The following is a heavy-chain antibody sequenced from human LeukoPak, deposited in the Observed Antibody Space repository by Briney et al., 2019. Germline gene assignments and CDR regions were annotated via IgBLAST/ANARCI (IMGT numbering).Heavy chain of an antibody. V-gene: IGHV3-30*18. Sequence: QPGGSLRLSCAASGFTFSSYGMHWVRQAPGKGLEWVAVISYDGSNKYYADSVKGRFTISRDNSKNTLYLQMNSLRAEDTAVYYCAKDVAAVAGLFDYWGQGTLVTVSS. D-gene: IGHD6-19*01. CDR2: ISYDGSNK. CDR1: GFTFSSYG. J-gene: IGHJ4*02. CDR3: AKDVAAVAGLFDY.